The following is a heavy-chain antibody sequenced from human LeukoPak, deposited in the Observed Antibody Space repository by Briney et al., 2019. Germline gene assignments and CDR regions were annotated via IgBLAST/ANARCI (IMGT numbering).Heavy chain of an antibody. CDR1: GFTFSTYS. D-gene: IGHD6-13*01. CDR3: ARGHPRQLVSPSLRFDP. Sequence: GGSLRLSCAATGFTFSTYSMNWVRQAPGKGLEWVSYISGSSNTIYYGDSVKGRFTISRDNAKNSLYLQMNSLRAEDTAVYYCARGHPRQLVSPSLRFDPWGQGTLVTVSS. V-gene: IGHV3-48*01. J-gene: IGHJ5*02. CDR2: ISGSSNTI.